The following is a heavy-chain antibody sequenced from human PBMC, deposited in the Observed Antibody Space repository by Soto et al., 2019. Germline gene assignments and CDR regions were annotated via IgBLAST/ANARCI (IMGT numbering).Heavy chain of an antibody. V-gene: IGHV4-39*01. CDR2: IYYSGST. CDR1: GGSISSSSYY. CDR3: ARGQGVGYSSGLDY. J-gene: IGHJ4*02. Sequence: QLQLQESGPGLVKPSETLSLTCTVSGGSISSSSYYWGWIRQPPGKGLEWIGSIYYSGSTYYNPALKSRVTISVDTSKNQFSLKLSSVTAADTAVYYCARGQGVGYSSGLDYWGQGTLVTVSS. D-gene: IGHD6-19*01.